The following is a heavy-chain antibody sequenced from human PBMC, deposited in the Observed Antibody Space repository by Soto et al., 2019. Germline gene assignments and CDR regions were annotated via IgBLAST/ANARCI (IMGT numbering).Heavy chain of an antibody. J-gene: IGHJ6*02. Sequence: QITLKESGPTLVKPTQTLTLTCTFSGFSLSTSGVGVGWIRQPPGKALEWLALIFWDDDKRYSPSLKSRLSITKGTSKNQVVLTTTNMDPVDAATYYCTHHGYYSYGMDVWGQGTTVTVSS. CDR3: THHGYYSYGMDV. CDR2: IFWDDDK. CDR1: GFSLSTSGVG. V-gene: IGHV2-5*02.